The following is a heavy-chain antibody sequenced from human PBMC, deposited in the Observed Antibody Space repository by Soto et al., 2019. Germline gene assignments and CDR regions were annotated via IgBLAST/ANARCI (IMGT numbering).Heavy chain of an antibody. CDR3: ASFLQH. V-gene: IGHV3-30-3*01. Sequence: QVQLVESGGGVVQPGRSLRLSCAASGFTFSSYAMHWVRQAPGKGLEWVAVISYDGSNKYYADSVKGRFTISRDNSKNTLYLQMNSLRAEDTAVYYCASFLQHWGQGTLVTVSS. CDR2: ISYDGSNK. J-gene: IGHJ1*01. CDR1: GFTFSSYA.